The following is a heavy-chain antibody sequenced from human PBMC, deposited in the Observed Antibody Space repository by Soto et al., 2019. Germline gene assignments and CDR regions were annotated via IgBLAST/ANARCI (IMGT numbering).Heavy chain of an antibody. D-gene: IGHD6-13*01. CDR2: ISGSGGST. CDR3: AKDTRAYSTPSYNWFDP. Sequence: EVQLLESGGGLVQPGGSLRLSCAASGFTFSSYAMSWVRQAPGKGLEWVSAISGSGGSTYYADSVKGRFTISRDNSKNTLYLQMNSLRAEDTAVYYCAKDTRAYSTPSYNWFDPWGQGTLVTVSS. J-gene: IGHJ5*02. CDR1: GFTFSSYA. V-gene: IGHV3-23*01.